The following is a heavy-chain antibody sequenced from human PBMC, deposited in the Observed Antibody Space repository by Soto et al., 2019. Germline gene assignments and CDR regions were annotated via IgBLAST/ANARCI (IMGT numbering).Heavy chain of an antibody. CDR2: INHSGST. CDR3: ASAPTLSGVTTSDY. V-gene: IGHV4-34*01. J-gene: IGHJ4*02. D-gene: IGHD4-17*01. CDR1: GGSFSGYH. Sequence: QVQLQQWGAGLLKPSETLSLTCAVYGGSFSGYHWSWIRQPPGKGLEWIGEINHSGSTNYNPSLKSRVTISVDTSKNQFSLKLSSVTAADTAVYYCASAPTLSGVTTSDYWGQGTLVTVSS.